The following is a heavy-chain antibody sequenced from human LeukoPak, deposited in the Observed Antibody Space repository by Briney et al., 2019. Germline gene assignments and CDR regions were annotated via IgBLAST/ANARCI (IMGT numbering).Heavy chain of an antibody. Sequence: GESLKISCKGSGYNFTSYWIGWVRQMPGKGLEWMGIIYPGDSDTRYSPSFQGQVTISADKSISTAYLQWSSLKASDTAMYYCARSHYYDSSGYYRIDYWGQGTLVTVSS. D-gene: IGHD3-22*01. V-gene: IGHV5-51*01. CDR1: GYNFTSYW. J-gene: IGHJ4*02. CDR3: ARSHYYDSSGYYRIDY. CDR2: IYPGDSDT.